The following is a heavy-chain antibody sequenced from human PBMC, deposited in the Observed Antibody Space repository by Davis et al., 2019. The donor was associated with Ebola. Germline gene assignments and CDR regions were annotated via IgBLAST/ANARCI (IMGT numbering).Heavy chain of an antibody. CDR3: AKGFRYYYLLDV. Sequence: GESLKISCVTSGFTFSNYWMSWVRLAPGRGPEWVAKIKFDGTDKYYPDSVKGRFTISRDNSNNALYLQMNTLRAEDTAVYYCAKGFRYYYLLDVWGQGTMVIVSS. CDR2: IKFDGTDK. CDR1: GFTFSNYW. V-gene: IGHV3-7*03. J-gene: IGHJ6*02. D-gene: IGHD3-3*01.